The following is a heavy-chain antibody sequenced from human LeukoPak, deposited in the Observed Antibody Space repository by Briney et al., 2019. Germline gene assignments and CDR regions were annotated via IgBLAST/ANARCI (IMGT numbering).Heavy chain of an antibody. V-gene: IGHV3-30*02. D-gene: IGHD4-11*01. CDR3: AKDRVGDYSTFFDY. CDR1: GFTFSSYG. CDR2: IRYDVSNK. Sequence: GGSLRLSCAASGFTFSSYGMHWVRQAPGKGLEWVAFIRYDVSNKYYADSVKGRFTISRDNSKNTLYLQMNSLRAEDTAVYYCAKDRVGDYSTFFDYWGQGTLVTVSS. J-gene: IGHJ4*02.